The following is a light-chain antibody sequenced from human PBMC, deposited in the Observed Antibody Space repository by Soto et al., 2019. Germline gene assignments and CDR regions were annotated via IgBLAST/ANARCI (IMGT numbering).Light chain of an antibody. V-gene: IGKV1-5*01. CDR1: QSISSW. J-gene: IGKJ4*01. CDR3: QQYNRYSLT. Sequence: DIQTTQSPSTLSASEEDKVTITCRARQSISSWLAWYQQKPGKAPKLLIYDASSLESGVPSRFSGSGSDTEFTLTINNLQPDDFATYHCQQYNRYSLTFGGGTKVDIK. CDR2: DAS.